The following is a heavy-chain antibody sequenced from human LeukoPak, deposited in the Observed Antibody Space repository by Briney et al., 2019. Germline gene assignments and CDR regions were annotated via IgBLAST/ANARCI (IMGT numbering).Heavy chain of an antibody. CDR2: IIPIFGTA. D-gene: IGHD3-10*01. CDR3: ARSPYQYYGSRSLDY. Sequence: ASVKVSCKASGGTFSSYAISWVRQAPGQGLEWMGGIIPIFGTANYAQKFQGRVTITADKSTSTAYMELSSLRSEDTAVYYCARSPYQYYGSRSLDYWGQGTLVTVSS. CDR1: GGTFSSYA. V-gene: IGHV1-69*06. J-gene: IGHJ4*02.